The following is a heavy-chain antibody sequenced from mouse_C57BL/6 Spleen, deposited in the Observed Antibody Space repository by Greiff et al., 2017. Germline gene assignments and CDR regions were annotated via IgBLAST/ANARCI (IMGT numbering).Heavy chain of an antibody. CDR3: AREYSNYWYFDV. J-gene: IGHJ1*03. V-gene: IGHV1-18*01. CDR1: GYTFTDYN. CDR2: INPNNGGT. Sequence: EVMLVESGPELVKPGASVKVPCKASGYTFTDYNMDWVKQSHGKSLEWIGDINPNNGGTNYNQKFKGKATLTVDKSSSTAFMELRSLTSEDTAVYYCAREYSNYWYFDVWGTGTTVTVSS. D-gene: IGHD2-5*01.